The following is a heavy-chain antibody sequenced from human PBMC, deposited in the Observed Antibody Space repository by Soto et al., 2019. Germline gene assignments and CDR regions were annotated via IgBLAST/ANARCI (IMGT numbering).Heavy chain of an antibody. D-gene: IGHD3-9*01. V-gene: IGHV3-9*01. CDR2: ISWKSGSM. CDR1: GFKFDDYA. J-gene: IGHJ3*01. Sequence: EVQLVESGGDLVQPGRSLRLACTASGFKFDDYAMHWVRQAPGKGLEWVSGISWKSGSMNYADSVKGRFTISRDNAKNSLYTQMNSLRSEDTALYTGAKDIYDILTGYARGDGLDLWGHGTMVTVSS. CDR3: AKDIYDILTGYARGDGLDL.